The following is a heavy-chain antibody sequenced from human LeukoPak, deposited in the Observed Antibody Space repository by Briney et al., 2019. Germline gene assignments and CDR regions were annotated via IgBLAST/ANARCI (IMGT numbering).Heavy chain of an antibody. V-gene: IGHV1-46*01. CDR2: INPSGSST. CDR1: GYTFTGYY. J-gene: IGHJ5*02. CDR3: ARDNSVGDYAWWFDP. D-gene: IGHD1-26*01. Sequence: ASVKVSCKASGYTFTGYYMHWVRQAPGQGLEWMGLINPSGSSTIYAQKFQGRVTMTRDMSTGTGYMELSSLRSEDTAVYYCARDNSVGDYAWWFDPWGQGTLVTVSS.